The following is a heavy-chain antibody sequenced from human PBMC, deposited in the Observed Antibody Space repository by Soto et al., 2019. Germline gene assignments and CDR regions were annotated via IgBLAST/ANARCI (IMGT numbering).Heavy chain of an antibody. J-gene: IGHJ4*02. V-gene: IGHV3-23*01. Sequence: EVQLLESGGGLVQPGGSLRLSCAASGFTFSSYSMAWVRQAPGRGPEWVSGIIQDGTTYYAVSVKGRFTIYRDNSRNSVYLQMITLRGEDTAVYYCAKDLRPDGVWDFDSWGQGTLVTVSS. CDR2: IIQDGTT. CDR3: AKDLRPDGVWDFDS. D-gene: IGHD4-17*01. CDR1: GFTFSSYS.